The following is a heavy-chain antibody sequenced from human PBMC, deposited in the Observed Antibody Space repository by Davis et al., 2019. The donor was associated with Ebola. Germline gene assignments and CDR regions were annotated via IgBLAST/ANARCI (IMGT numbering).Heavy chain of an antibody. CDR1: GFTFSSYA. Sequence: GESLKISCAASGFTFSSYAMHWVRQAPGKGLEWVAVISYDGSNKYYADSVKGRFTISRDNSKNTLYLQMSSLRAEDTAMYYCARGLQWELRGVCVYWGQGTTVTVSS. V-gene: IGHV3-30-3*01. CDR3: ARGLQWELRGVCVY. J-gene: IGHJ6*02. D-gene: IGHD1-26*01. CDR2: ISYDGSNK.